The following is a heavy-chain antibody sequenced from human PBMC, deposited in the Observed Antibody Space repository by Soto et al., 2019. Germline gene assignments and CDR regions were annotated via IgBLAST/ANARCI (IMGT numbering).Heavy chain of an antibody. CDR3: ARAMHYDILTTRVRWFDP. Sequence: GASVKVSCKASGYTFTSYAMHWVRQAPGQRLEWMGWINAGNGNTKYSQKFQGRVTITRDTSASTAYMELSSLRSEDTAVYYCARAMHYDILTTRVRWFDPWGQGTLVTVSS. CDR1: GYTFTSYA. CDR2: INAGNGNT. J-gene: IGHJ5*02. V-gene: IGHV1-3*01. D-gene: IGHD3-9*01.